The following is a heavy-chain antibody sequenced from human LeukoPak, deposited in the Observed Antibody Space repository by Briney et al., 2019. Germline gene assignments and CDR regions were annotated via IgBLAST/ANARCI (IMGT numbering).Heavy chain of an antibody. V-gene: IGHV4-38-2*01. Sequence: PSETLSLTCAVSGYSISSGYYWGWIRQPPGKGLEWIGSIYHSGSTYYNPSLKSRVTISVDTSKNQFSLKLSSVTAADTAVDYCARNGDIVLMVYGAWSYWGQGTLVTVSS. CDR1: GYSISSGYY. D-gene: IGHD2-8*01. J-gene: IGHJ4*02. CDR3: ARNGDIVLMVYGAWSY. CDR2: IYHSGST.